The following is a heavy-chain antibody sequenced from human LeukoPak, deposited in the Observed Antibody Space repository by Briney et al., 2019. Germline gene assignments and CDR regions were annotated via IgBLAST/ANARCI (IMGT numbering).Heavy chain of an antibody. D-gene: IGHD6-19*01. V-gene: IGHV3-21*01. CDR3: AGARGYTSGWYMD. J-gene: IGHJ4*02. CDR2: ISGGSNYI. Sequence: GGSLRLSCAASGFIFSTYSMNWVRQAPGKGLECVSSISGGSNYIYYADSVKGRFTISRDNAKNSVYLQMNSLRAEDTAVYYCAGARGYTSGWYMDWGQGTLVTVSS. CDR1: GFIFSTYS.